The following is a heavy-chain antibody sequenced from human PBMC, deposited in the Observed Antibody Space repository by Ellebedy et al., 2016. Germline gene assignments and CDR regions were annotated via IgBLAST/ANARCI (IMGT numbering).Heavy chain of an antibody. CDR3: AREGSGSGWLDL. Sequence: GESLKISXAASGFTFNIHAMTWVRQVPGMGLEWVSAILLSADATYYADYVKGRFFISRDNSKNTLYLQMNSLRVDDTAVYYCAREGSGSGWLDLWGQGTLVTVSS. CDR1: GFTFNIHA. V-gene: IGHV3-23*01. D-gene: IGHD6-19*01. CDR2: ILLSADAT. J-gene: IGHJ5*02.